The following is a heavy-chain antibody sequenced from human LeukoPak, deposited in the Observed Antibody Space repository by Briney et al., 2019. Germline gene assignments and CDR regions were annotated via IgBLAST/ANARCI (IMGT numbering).Heavy chain of an antibody. CDR2: IYPGDSDI. Sequence: GESLKISCKGSGYSLTSYWIGWVRQMPGKGLEWMGTIYPGDSDIRYSPSFQGQVTISADKSISTAYLQWSSLKASDTAMYYCARQMEMATITSPPDYWGQGTLVTVSS. CDR3: ARQMEMATITSPPDY. V-gene: IGHV5-51*01. CDR1: GYSLTSYW. J-gene: IGHJ4*02. D-gene: IGHD5-24*01.